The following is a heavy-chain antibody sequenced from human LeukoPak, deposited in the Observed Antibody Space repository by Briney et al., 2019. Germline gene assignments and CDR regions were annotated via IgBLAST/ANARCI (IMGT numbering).Heavy chain of an antibody. CDR2: IYPGDSDV. Sequence: GESLKISCTGSGYIFTNYWIGRVRQMPGKGLEWMGIIYPGDSDVRYSPSFQGQVILSADKSINTAYLQWSALKASDTAMYYCARLSRPHILDSNWFDSWGQGSLVTISS. CDR1: GYIFTNYW. CDR3: ARLSRPHILDSNWFDS. D-gene: IGHD3-3*01. J-gene: IGHJ5*01. V-gene: IGHV5-51*01.